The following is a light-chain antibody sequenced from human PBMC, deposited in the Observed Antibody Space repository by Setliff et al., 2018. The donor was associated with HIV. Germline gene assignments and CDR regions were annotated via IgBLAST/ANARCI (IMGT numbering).Light chain of an antibody. Sequence: ELTQPTSVSVSPGQTASITCSGDKLGDKYACWYQQKPGQSPVVVVYQDDKRPSGIPERFSGSNSGNTATLTISGTQAMDEADYYCQAWDSSTAAYVFGTGTKGTVL. CDR1: KLGDKY. V-gene: IGLV3-1*01. CDR2: QDD. CDR3: QAWDSSTAAYV. J-gene: IGLJ1*01.